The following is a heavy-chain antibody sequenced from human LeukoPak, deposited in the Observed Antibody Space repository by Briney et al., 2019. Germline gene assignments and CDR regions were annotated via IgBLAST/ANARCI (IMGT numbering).Heavy chain of an antibody. Sequence: VGSVKVSCKASGYTFTSYDINWVRQATGQGLEWMGWMNPNSGNTGYAQKFQGRVTMTRNTSISTAYMELSSLRSEDTAVYYCARERRTGYSSGSPGTFDIWGQGTMVTVSS. CDR2: MNPNSGNT. J-gene: IGHJ3*02. CDR1: GYTFTSYD. V-gene: IGHV1-8*01. CDR3: ARERRTGYSSGSPGTFDI. D-gene: IGHD6-19*01.